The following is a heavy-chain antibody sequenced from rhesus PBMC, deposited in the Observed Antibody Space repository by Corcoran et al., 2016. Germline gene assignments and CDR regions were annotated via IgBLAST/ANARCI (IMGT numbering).Heavy chain of an antibody. J-gene: IGHJ5-2*02. D-gene: IGHD6-13*01. V-gene: IGHV4-80*01. CDR1: GGAFSSEW. CDR3: ARSKYSSSLDV. CDR2: INGNSGST. Sequence: QVQLQESGPGLVKPSETLSLTCAVSGGAFSSEWWGWIRQPPGKGLEWMGEINGNSGSTNYNPSLKSRVTISKDASKNQFSLKLSSVTAADTAVYYCARSKYSSSLDVWGRGVLVTVSS.